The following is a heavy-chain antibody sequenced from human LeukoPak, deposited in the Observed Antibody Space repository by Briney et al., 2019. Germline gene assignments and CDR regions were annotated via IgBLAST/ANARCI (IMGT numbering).Heavy chain of an antibody. CDR1: GYTFTGYY. J-gene: IGHJ4*02. Sequence: SVKVSCETSGYTFTGYYMHWVRQAPGKGLEWMGGIIPMINTPKYAQRFQGRVSITADESTSTGYMEVSSLRSEDTAVYYCAIFQGTYGDNDNDFWGQGTLVTVSS. CDR2: IIPMINTP. D-gene: IGHD4-17*01. V-gene: IGHV1-69*13. CDR3: AIFQGTYGDNDNDF.